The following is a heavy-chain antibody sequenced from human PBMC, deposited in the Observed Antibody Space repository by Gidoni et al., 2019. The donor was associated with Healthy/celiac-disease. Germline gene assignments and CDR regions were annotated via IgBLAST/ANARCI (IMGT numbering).Heavy chain of an antibody. D-gene: IGHD2-2*01. CDR3: AKGYCSSTSCLGYY. J-gene: IGHJ4*02. CDR2: ISWNSGSI. Sequence: EVQLVESGGGLVQPGRSLRLSCAASGFTFDDYAMHWVRQAPGKGLEWVSGISWNSGSIGYADSVKGRFTISRDNAKNSLYLQMNSLRAEDTALYYCAKGYCSSTSCLGYYWGQGTLVTVSS. V-gene: IGHV3-9*01. CDR1: GFTFDDYA.